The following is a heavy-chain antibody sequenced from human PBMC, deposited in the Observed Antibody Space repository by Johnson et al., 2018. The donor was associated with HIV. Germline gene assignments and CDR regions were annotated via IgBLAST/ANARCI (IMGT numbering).Heavy chain of an antibody. CDR2: ISGSGGST. CDR3: ARRITGTSVAFDI. D-gene: IGHD1-20*01. Sequence: VQLVESGGGLVQPGGSLRLSCAASGFTFSSYAMSWVRQAPGKGLEWVSAISGSGGSTGYADSVKGRFTISRDNAKNSLYLQMNSLRAEDTALYYCARRITGTSVAFDIWGQGTMVTVTS. V-gene: IGHV3-23*04. CDR1: GFTFSSYA. J-gene: IGHJ3*02.